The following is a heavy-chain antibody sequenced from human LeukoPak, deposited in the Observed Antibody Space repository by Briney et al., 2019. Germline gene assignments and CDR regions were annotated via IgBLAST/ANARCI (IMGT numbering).Heavy chain of an antibody. CDR3: TRPHVDGGYYYHQY. Sequence: GGSLRLSCAASGFTFNTYTMSWVRQAPGKGLEWVPGVIGSGKSTFYADSVKGRFTISRDNSRNTLYLQMNSLRVEDTAVYYCTRPHVDGGYYYHQYWAQGTLVTVSS. CDR1: GFTFNTYT. CDR2: VIGSGKST. D-gene: IGHD3-22*01. J-gene: IGHJ4*02. V-gene: IGHV3-23*01.